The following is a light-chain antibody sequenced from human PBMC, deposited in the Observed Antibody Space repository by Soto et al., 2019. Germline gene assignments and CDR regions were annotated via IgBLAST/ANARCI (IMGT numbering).Light chain of an antibody. CDR2: AVS. Sequence: DIQVTQSPSAMSASVGDIVTITCRASQDISHYLAGFQQPPGKVHKRLIFAVSNLESGVPSRFRVIGSGTEFTLTITSLQPEDFATYYCLQHNSYPWTFGQGTKVDI. CDR3: LQHNSYPWT. J-gene: IGKJ1*01. V-gene: IGKV1-17*03. CDR1: QDISHY.